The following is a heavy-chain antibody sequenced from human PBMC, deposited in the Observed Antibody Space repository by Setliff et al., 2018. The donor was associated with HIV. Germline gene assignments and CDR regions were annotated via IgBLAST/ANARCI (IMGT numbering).Heavy chain of an antibody. V-gene: IGHV1-69-2*01. CDR3: ATLWAVHSDYDRHFEH. CDR1: GYSFTSFD. J-gene: IGHJ4*02. CDR2: VEPEDGQT. D-gene: IGHD5-12*01. Sequence: ASVKVSCKASGYSFTSFDVNWVRQPAGLGLEWMGRVEPEDGQTKVAERFQDRITMTADTSADTAYLELRSLRSDDTAVYFCATLWAVHSDYDRHFEHWGQGTLVTVSS.